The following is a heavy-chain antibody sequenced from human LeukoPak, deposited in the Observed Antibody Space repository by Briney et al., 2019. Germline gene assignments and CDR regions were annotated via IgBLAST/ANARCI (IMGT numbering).Heavy chain of an antibody. J-gene: IGHJ6*03. CDR1: GGSISSYY. V-gene: IGHV4-59*01. CDR2: IYYSGST. D-gene: IGHD6-13*01. CDR3: ARGGLAAAGYYYYYYMDV. Sequence: PSETLSLTCTVSGGSISSYYWSWIRQPPGKGLEWIGYIYYSGSTNYNPSLKSRVTISVDTSKNQFSLRLSSVTAADTAVYYCARGGLAAAGYYYYYYMDVWGKGTTVTVSS.